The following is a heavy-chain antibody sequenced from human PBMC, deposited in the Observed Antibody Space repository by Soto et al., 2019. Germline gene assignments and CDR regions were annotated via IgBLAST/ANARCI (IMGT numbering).Heavy chain of an antibody. CDR2: IYWDDDK. V-gene: IGHV2-5*02. Sequence: QITLKESGPTLVKPTQTLTLTCTFSGFSLDTSGVAVAWIRQPPGKGLEWLALIYWDDDKRYRPSLKSRLTITKDTSKNQVVLTMTNMDPVDTGTYSCANRKYNGYDWGSFDYWGKGTLVAVYS. CDR1: GFSLDTSGVA. J-gene: IGHJ4*02. CDR3: ANRKYNGYDWGSFDY. D-gene: IGHD5-12*01.